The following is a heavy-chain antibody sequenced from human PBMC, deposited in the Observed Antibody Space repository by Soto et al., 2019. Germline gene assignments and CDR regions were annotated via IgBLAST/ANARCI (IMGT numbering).Heavy chain of an antibody. J-gene: IGHJ6*02. Sequence: WSLRLSCAASGYTFRSYDMHWVRQVTGKGLEWVSVIGSAGDSNYAPSVKGRFTISRENAKNSLYLQMNSLRAGDTAVYYCARGSKGTYGMDVWGQGTTVTVSS. D-gene: IGHD3-10*01. V-gene: IGHV3-13*01. CDR2: IGSAGDS. CDR1: GYTFRSYD. CDR3: ARGSKGTYGMDV.